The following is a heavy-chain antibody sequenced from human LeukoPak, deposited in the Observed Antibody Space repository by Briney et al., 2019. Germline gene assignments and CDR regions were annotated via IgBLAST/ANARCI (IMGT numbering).Heavy chain of an antibody. CDR3: VTTNTSGYYEVPSFCDY. J-gene: IGHJ4*02. CDR2: VYTSGST. V-gene: IGHV4-4*07. CDR1: GSSITSYY. Sequence: TSETLSLTCTVSGSSITSYYWTWIRQPTGKGLEWIGRVYTSGSTNYNPSLKSRVTMSVHTSKNQFSLKLDSVTAADTAVYYCVTTNTSGYYEVPSFCDYWGQGTLVTVSS. D-gene: IGHD3-22*01.